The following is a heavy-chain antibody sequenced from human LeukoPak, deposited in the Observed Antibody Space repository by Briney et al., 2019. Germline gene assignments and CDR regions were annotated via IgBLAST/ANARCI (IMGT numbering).Heavy chain of an antibody. J-gene: IGHJ4*02. CDR2: IYHSGGT. D-gene: IGHD3-3*01. CDR1: GYSISSGYY. V-gene: IGHV4-38-2*02. Sequence: SETLSLTCAVSGYSISSGYYWGWIRQPPGKGLEWIGSIYHSGGTYYNPSLKSRVTISVDTSKNQFSLKLSSVTAADTAVYYCARDSDFWSGYLGDWAYWGQGTLVTVPS. CDR3: ARDSDFWSGYLGDWAY.